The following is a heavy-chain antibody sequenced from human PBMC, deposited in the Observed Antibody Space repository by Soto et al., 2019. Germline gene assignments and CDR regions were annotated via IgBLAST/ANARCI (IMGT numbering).Heavy chain of an antibody. D-gene: IGHD4-17*01. CDR3: ARTTAVPNSLRSRYFFDY. Sequence: SETLSLTCTVSGGSVNSGTDYWSWIRQPPGKGLEWIGYTSNSGSAKYNPSLKSRVTITTDTSTNHFSLKLTSVTAADTAVYYCARTTAVPNSLRSRYFFDYWGQGTLVTVSS. J-gene: IGHJ4*02. V-gene: IGHV4-61*03. CDR1: GGSVNSGTDY. CDR2: TSNSGSA.